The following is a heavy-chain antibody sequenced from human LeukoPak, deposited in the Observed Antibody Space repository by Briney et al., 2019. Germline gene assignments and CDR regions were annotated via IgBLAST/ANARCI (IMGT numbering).Heavy chain of an antibody. V-gene: IGHV3-74*01. J-gene: IGHJ6*02. CDR3: IRTRAMDV. CDR1: GFTFSSYW. CDR2: INSDGSIT. Sequence: GSLILSCVASGFTFSSYWVHWVRQAPGKGLVWVSCINSDGSITSYADSVKGRFTISRDNAKNTLYLQMNSLRAEDTAVYYCIRTRAMDVWGQGTTVTVSS.